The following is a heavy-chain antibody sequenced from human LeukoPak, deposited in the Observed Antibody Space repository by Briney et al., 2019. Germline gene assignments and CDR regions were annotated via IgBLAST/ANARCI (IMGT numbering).Heavy chain of an antibody. CDR1: GGSISSYY. D-gene: IGHD6-19*01. J-gene: IGHJ3*02. V-gene: IGHV4-59*01. CDR3: ARALAPGYSSGWQGAFDI. CDR2: IYYSGST. Sequence: SETLSLTCTVSGGSISSYYWSWIRQPPGKGLEWIGYIYYSGSTNYNPSLKSRVTISVDTSKNQFSLKLSSVTAADTAVYYCARALAPGYSSGWQGAFDIWGQGTMVTVSS.